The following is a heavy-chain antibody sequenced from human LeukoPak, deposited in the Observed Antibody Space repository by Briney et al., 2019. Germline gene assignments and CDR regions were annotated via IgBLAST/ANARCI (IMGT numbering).Heavy chain of an antibody. CDR1: GFTFSSYA. V-gene: IGHV3-23*01. Sequence: GGSLRLSCAASGFTFSSYAMSWVRQAPGKRLEWVSAISGSGGSTYYADSVKGRFTISRDNSKNTLYLQMNSLRAEDTAVYCCAKVSSSFGLVGAFDIWGQGTMVTVSS. J-gene: IGHJ3*02. CDR3: AKVSSSFGLVGAFDI. D-gene: IGHD6-6*01. CDR2: ISGSGGST.